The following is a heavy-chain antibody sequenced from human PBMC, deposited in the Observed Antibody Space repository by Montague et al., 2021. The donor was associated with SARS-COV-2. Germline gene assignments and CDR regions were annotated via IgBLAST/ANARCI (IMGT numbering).Heavy chain of an antibody. D-gene: IGHD3-10*01. V-gene: IGHV2-70*01. CDR1: GFSLSTSGMC. CDR3: ARMPVLLWFGELGYYGMDV. Sequence: PALVKPTQTLTLTYTFSGFSLSTSGMCVSWIRQPPGKALEWLALIDWDDDKYYSTSLKTRLTISKDTSKNQVVLTMTNTDPVDTATYYCARMPVLLWFGELGYYGMDVWGQGTTVTVSS. J-gene: IGHJ6*02. CDR2: IDWDDDK.